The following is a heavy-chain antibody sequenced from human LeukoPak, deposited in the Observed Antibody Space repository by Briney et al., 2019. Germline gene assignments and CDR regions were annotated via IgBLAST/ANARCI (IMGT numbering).Heavy chain of an antibody. CDR3: TTDAPDYGDYAGDLDY. V-gene: IGHV3-15*01. CDR1: GFTFSNAW. Sequence: PGGSLRLSCAASGFTFSNAWMSWVRQAPGKGLEWVGRLKSKTDGGTTDYAAPVKGRFTISRDDSKNTMYLQMNSLKTEDTAVYYCTTDAPDYGDYAGDLDYWGQGTLVTVSS. CDR2: LKSKTDGGTT. J-gene: IGHJ4*02. D-gene: IGHD4-17*01.